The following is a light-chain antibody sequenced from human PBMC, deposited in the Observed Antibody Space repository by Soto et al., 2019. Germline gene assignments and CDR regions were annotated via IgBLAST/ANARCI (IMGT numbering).Light chain of an antibody. Sequence: DIQMTQSPSTLSAYVGDRVTITCRASQSISTYLAWYQQKPGKAPKLLISQASILQSGVPSSFSGSGSGTDFTLTISSLEPEDFAIYYCQQRSNWPPVTFGGGTKVEIK. CDR1: QSISTY. J-gene: IGKJ4*01. CDR2: QAS. CDR3: QQRSNWPPVT. V-gene: IGKV1-5*03.